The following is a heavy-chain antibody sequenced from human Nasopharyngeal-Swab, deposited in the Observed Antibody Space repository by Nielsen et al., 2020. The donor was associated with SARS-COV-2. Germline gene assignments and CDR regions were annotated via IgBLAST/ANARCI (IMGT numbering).Heavy chain of an antibody. J-gene: IGHJ6*03. CDR2: IYYSGCI. V-gene: IGHV4-39*01. CDR3: TGGAGYYYYYMDD. Sequence: WIRQPPGRGLEWIGSIYYSGCIFYHPSLKSRVTISVDTFKNQFSLKLSSVTAADTAVYYCTGGAGYYYYYMDDWGKGTTVTVPS. D-gene: IGHD1-26*01.